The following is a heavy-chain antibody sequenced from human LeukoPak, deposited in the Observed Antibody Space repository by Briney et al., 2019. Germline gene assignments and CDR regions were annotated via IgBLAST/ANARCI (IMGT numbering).Heavy chain of an antibody. CDR2: ISSSGSTI. CDR1: GFTFSDYY. J-gene: IGHJ3*02. V-gene: IGHV3-11*01. Sequence: GGSLRLSCAAPGFTFSDYYMSWIRQAPGKGLEWVSYISSSGSTIYYADSVKGRFTISRDNAKNSLYLQMNSLRAEDTAVYYCAKLSLVVPAAIKSAFDIWGQGTMVTVSS. D-gene: IGHD2-2*01. CDR3: AKLSLVVPAAIKSAFDI.